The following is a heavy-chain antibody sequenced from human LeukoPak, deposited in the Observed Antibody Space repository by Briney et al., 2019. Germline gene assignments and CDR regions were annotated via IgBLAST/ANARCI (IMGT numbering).Heavy chain of an antibody. CDR1: GGSISSYY. V-gene: IGHV4-4*07. Sequence: PSETLSLTCTVSGGSISSYYWSWIRQPAGKGLEWIGRIYTSGSTNYNPSLKSRVTISVDTSKNQFSLKLSSVTAADTAVYYCARDREVGATGYYFDYWGQGTLVTVSS. CDR3: ARDREVGATGYYFDY. D-gene: IGHD1-26*01. J-gene: IGHJ4*02. CDR2: IYTSGST.